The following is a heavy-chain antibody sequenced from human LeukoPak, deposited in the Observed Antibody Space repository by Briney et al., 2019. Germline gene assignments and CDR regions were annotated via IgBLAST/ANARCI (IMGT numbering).Heavy chain of an antibody. J-gene: IGHJ4*02. Sequence: GGPLRLSCAASGFTFDDYAMHWVRQAPGKGLEWVSGISWNSGSIGYADSVKGRFTISRDNAKNSLYLQMNSLRAEDTALYYCAKGLQALIDYWGQGTLVTVSS. CDR3: AKGLQALIDY. CDR1: GFTFDDYA. CDR2: ISWNSGSI. V-gene: IGHV3-9*01.